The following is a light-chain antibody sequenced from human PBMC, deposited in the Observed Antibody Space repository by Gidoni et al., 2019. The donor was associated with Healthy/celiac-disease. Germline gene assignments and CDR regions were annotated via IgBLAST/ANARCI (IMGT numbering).Light chain of an antibody. J-gene: IGKJ2*01. CDR3: QQYNSYPYT. CDR1: QSSSSW. V-gene: IGKV1-5*01. CDR2: DAS. Sequence: DIQMPPSPSTLSASVGDRVTIRCRASQSSSSWLDWYQQKPGKAPKLLIYDASSLESGVTSRFSGSGSGTEFTLTISSLQHDDFETYHWQQYNSYPYTFGQGTKLEIK.